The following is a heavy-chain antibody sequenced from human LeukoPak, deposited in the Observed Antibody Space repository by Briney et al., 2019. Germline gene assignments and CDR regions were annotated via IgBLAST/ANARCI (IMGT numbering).Heavy chain of an antibody. J-gene: IGHJ4*02. CDR1: GFTFSSYS. CDR3: AAEYYDYGDYVGY. Sequence: PGGSLRPSCAASGFTFSSYSMNWVRQAPGKGLEWVSSISSSSSYIYYADSVKGRFTISRDNAKNSLYLQMSSLRSEDTAVYYCAAEYYDYGDYVGYWGQGTLVTVSS. D-gene: IGHD4-17*01. V-gene: IGHV3-21*04. CDR2: ISSSSSYI.